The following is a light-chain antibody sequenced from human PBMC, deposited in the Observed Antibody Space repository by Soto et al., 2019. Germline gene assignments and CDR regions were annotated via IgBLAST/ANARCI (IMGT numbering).Light chain of an antibody. V-gene: IGLV2-18*02. CDR3: SSYTSSSTYV. CDR1: SSDVGSYNR. CDR2: EVT. Sequence: QSALTQPPSVSGFPGQSVTISCTGTSSDVGSYNRVSWYQQPPGTAPTLIIYEVTNRPSGVPDRFSGSKSANTASLTISGLQAEDEADYYCSSYTSSSTYVFGTGTKVTVL. J-gene: IGLJ1*01.